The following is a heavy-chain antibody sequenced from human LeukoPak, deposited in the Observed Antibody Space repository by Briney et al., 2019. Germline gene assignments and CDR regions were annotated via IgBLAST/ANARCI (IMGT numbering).Heavy chain of an antibody. CDR3: ARTSVRLDVDTAMVSDY. J-gene: IGHJ4*02. D-gene: IGHD5-18*01. CDR2: ISAYNGNT. V-gene: IGHV1-18*01. CDR1: GYTLTSYG. Sequence: ASVKVSCKASGYTLTSYGISWVRQAPGQGLEWMGWISAYNGNTNYAQKLQGRVTMTTDTSTSTAYMEPRSLRSDDTAVYYCARTSVRLDVDTAMVSDYWGQGTLVTVSS.